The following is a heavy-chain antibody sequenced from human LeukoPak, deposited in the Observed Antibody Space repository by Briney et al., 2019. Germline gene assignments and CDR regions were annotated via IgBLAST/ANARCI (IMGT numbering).Heavy chain of an antibody. V-gene: IGHV3-33*01. CDR2: LWYDGRTK. J-gene: IGHJ4*02. D-gene: IGHD2-21*02. CDR3: ARDYCGGDCYVDY. CDR1: GFTFSSHG. Sequence: GGSLRLSCAASGFTFSSHGMHWLRQAPGKGLEWVAVLWYDGRTKYYAESVKGRFTISRDNSKNTLYLQMNSLRAEDTAVYYCARDYCGGDCYVDYWGQGTLVTVSS.